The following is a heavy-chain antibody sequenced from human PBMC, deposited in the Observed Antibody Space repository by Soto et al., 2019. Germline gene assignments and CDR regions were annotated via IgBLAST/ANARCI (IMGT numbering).Heavy chain of an antibody. CDR2: IYYSGNT. V-gene: IGHV4-31*03. CDR1: GGSIRSGGYY. CDR3: VRVMVRHCDNSSSCYTGWFDS. Sequence: QVQLQESGPGLVKPSQTLSLTCTVSGGSIRSGGYYWSWIRQHPGQNLEWIGYIYYSGNTYSNPSLKSRLTFSVDTSQNQFSLALSSVTAADKAVYYCVRVMVRHCDNSSSCYTGWFDSWGQGALATVPS. J-gene: IGHJ5*01. D-gene: IGHD2-2*02.